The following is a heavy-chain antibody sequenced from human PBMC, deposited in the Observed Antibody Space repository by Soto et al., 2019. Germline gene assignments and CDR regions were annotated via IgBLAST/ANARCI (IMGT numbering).Heavy chain of an antibody. D-gene: IGHD3-3*01. V-gene: IGHV1-69*01. CDR2: INPIFGTP. J-gene: IGHJ3*01. CDR3: AKDNTVFGEVTRVWRAFDV. CDR1: GDTFITYA. Sequence: QVQLVQSGAEVKKPGSSVKVSCKASGDTFITYAISWVRQAPGQGLEWMGGINPIFGTPDYSQKFQGRVTITADESMTTVYMELSTLTSEDTALYYCAKDNTVFGEVTRVWRAFDVWGQRTMIIVSS.